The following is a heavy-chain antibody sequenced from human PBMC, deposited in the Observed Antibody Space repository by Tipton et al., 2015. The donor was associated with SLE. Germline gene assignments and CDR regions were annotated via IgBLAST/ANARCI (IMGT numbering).Heavy chain of an antibody. D-gene: IGHD2-21*01. CDR1: GFTFNNFW. V-gene: IGHV3-74*01. Sequence: SLRLSCAASGFTFNNFWMHWVSQGPGKGLVWVSRINSEGTRTDYADSVKGRFTISRDNSKNTLYLQMSSLTADDTGHYYCVRGRPFCTGDCFSGWFDPWGLGALVSVSS. CDR3: VRGRPFCTGDCFSGWFDP. J-gene: IGHJ5*02. CDR2: INSEGTRT.